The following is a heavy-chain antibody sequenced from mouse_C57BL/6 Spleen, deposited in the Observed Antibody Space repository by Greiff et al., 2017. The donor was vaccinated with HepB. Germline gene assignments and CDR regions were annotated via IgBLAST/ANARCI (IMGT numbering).Heavy chain of an antibody. CDR2: ISYDGSN. CDR1: GYSITSGYY. CDR3: ARAITTVVEDDY. D-gene: IGHD1-1*01. J-gene: IGHJ2*01. Sequence: ESGPGLVKPSQSLSLTCSVTGYSITSGYYWNWIRQFPGNKLEWMGYISYDGSNNYNPSLKNRISITRDTSKNQFFLKLNSVTTEDTATYYCARAITTVVEDDYWGQGTTLTVSS. V-gene: IGHV3-6*01.